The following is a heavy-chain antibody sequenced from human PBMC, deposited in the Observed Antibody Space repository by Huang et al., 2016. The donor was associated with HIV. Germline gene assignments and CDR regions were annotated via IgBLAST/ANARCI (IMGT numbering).Heavy chain of an antibody. CDR3: ARDVRSMQGCLFDY. J-gene: IGHJ4*02. CDR2: ISGYTGNT. Sequence: QVQLVQSGAEVKKPGASVKVSCKASGYTFRTYGISWVRQAPGQGLEWVGWISGYTGNTNYGPNLQGRLPMNTDTSTRTADMELRSLRSDDTAVYYCARDVRSMQGCLFDYWGQGTLVTVSS. V-gene: IGHV1-18*04. CDR1: GYTFRTYG.